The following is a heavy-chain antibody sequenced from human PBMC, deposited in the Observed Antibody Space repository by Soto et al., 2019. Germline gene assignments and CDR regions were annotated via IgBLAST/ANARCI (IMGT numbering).Heavy chain of an antibody. CDR2: IDSSGEK. J-gene: IGHJ5*02. V-gene: IGHV2-26*01. CDR1: GLSITDSEMG. D-gene: IGHD6-19*01. Sequence: QVTLKESGPVLVKPTETLTLRCTVSGLSITDSEMGVSWIRQPPGQPLEWLAHIDSSGEKSYRTFLKSRLAISTDTPKSQIVLTMTNMDPADTATYYCARRHLAVAVSPWFDPWGQGIPVTVSS. CDR3: ARRHLAVAVSPWFDP.